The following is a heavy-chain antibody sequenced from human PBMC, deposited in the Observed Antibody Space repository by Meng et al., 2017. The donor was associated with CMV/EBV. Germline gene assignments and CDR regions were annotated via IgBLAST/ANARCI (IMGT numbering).Heavy chain of an antibody. V-gene: IGHV3-30-3*01. CDR1: GFVFSSYF. Sequence: GESLKISCAASGFVFSSYFLHWVRQAPGKGPDWVAVTSYDGSTKSYADSVKGRFSISRDNSKNILYLQMNSLRVEDTAVYYCAREGGTTAGMDVWGQGTTVTAP. J-gene: IGHJ6*02. CDR2: TSYDGSTK. CDR3: AREGGTTAGMDV. D-gene: IGHD1-7*01.